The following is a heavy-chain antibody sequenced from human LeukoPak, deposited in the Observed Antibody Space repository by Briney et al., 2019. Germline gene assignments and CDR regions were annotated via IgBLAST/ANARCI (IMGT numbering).Heavy chain of an antibody. CDR1: GGSFSGFC. Sequence: PSETLSLTCAVYGGSFSGFCWSWIRQAPGKGLEWIGRINHSGSTNNIPSLKSRVKNQFSLKVRSVTAADTAVYYCARDKWEPRYAFDIWGQGTMVTVSS. CDR2: INHSGST. D-gene: IGHD1-26*01. V-gene: IGHV4-34*01. J-gene: IGHJ3*02. CDR3: ARDKWEPRYAFDI.